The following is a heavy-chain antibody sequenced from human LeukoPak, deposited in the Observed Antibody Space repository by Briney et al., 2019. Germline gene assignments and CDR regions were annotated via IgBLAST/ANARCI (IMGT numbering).Heavy chain of an antibody. CDR1: GGSISSYY. CDR2: IYYSGST. D-gene: IGHD6-13*01. J-gene: IGHJ4*02. CDR3: ARGVSSSPDY. Sequence: PSETLSLTCTVSGGSISSYYWSWIRQPPGKGLEWIGYIYYSGSTSYNPSLKSRVTISVDTSKNQFSLKLSSVTAADTAVYYCARGVSSSPDYWGQGTLVTVSS. V-gene: IGHV4-59*08.